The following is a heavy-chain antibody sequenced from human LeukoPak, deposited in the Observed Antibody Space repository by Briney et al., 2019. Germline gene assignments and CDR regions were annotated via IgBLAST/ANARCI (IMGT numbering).Heavy chain of an antibody. V-gene: IGHV1-2*02. CDR3: ARADRLHGGPYLIGP. CDR2: INPNSGGT. Sequence: ASVTVSCKTSGYSFTDYCMHWVRQAPGQGLEWMGWINPNSGGTSSAQKFQGRVTMTRDTSTTTVYMEVRWLTSDDTAIYYCARADRLHGGPYLIGPWGLGTLVTVSS. J-gene: IGHJ5*02. D-gene: IGHD2-21*01. CDR1: GYSFTDYC.